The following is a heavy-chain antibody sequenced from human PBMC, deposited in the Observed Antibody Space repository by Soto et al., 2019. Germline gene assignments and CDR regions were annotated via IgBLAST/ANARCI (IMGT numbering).Heavy chain of an antibody. V-gene: IGHV5-10-1*01. D-gene: IGHD3-16*02. J-gene: IGHJ4*02. Sequence: GESLKISCKGSGYSFTSYWINWVRQMPGKGLEWMGTIDPSDSYINYSPSFQGHVTISADKSISTAYLQWSSLKASDTAMYYCSRHLVHASTQPYIDYWGQGALVTVSS. CDR3: SRHLVHASTQPYIDY. CDR2: IDPSDSYI. CDR1: GYSFTSYW.